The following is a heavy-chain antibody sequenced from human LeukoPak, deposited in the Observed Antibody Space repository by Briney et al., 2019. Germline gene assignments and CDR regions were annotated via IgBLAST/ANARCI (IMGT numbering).Heavy chain of an antibody. CDR3: ARNGYGDYGFNYYYYGMDV. Sequence: ASVKVSCKASGYTFTSYDINWVRQATGQGLEWMGWMNPNSGNTGYAQKFQGRVTMTRNTSISTAYMELSSLRSEDTAVYYCARNGYGDYGFNYYYYGMDVWGQGTTVTVSS. D-gene: IGHD4-17*01. CDR1: GYTFTSYD. V-gene: IGHV1-8*01. CDR2: MNPNSGNT. J-gene: IGHJ6*02.